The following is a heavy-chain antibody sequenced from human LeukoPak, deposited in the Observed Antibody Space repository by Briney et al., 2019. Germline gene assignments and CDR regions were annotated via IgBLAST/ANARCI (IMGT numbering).Heavy chain of an antibody. CDR2: IYYSGST. D-gene: IGHD3-22*01. V-gene: IGHV4-31*03. Sequence: PSETLSLTCTVSGGSISSGGYYWSWIRQHPGKGLEWIGYIYYSGSTYYNPSLKSRVTISVDTSKNQFSLKLSSVTAADTAVYYCARVTSSGYRFDYWGQGTLVTVSS. J-gene: IGHJ4*02. CDR1: GGSISSGGYY. CDR3: ARVTSSGYRFDY.